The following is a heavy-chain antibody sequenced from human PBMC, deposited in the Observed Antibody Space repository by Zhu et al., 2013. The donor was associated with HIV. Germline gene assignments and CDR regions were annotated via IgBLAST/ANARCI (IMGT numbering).Heavy chain of an antibody. Sequence: QVQLVQSGAEVKKPGASVKVSCKASGYTFTSYDINWVRQATGQGLEWMGWMNPNSGNTGYAQKFQGRVTMTRNTSISTAYMELSSLRSEDTAVYYCIKGDGYKYYYYYYGMDVWGQGTTVTVSS. CDR3: IKGDGYKYYYYYYGMDV. CDR1: GYTFTSYD. V-gene: IGHV1-8*01. CDR2: MNPNSGNT. J-gene: IGHJ6*02. D-gene: IGHD5-12*01.